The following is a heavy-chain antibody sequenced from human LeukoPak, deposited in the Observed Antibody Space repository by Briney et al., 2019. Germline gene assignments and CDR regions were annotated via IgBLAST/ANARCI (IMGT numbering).Heavy chain of an antibody. J-gene: IGHJ4*02. CDR3: ARHFPYSSGWYRYYFDY. Sequence: PSETLSLTCTVSGGSISSGGYYWGWIRQPPGKGLEWIGSIHYSGRTYYKPSLKSRVTISVDTSKNQFSLKLSSVTAADTAVYYCARHFPYSSGWYRYYFDYWGQGTLVTVSS. V-gene: IGHV4-39*01. D-gene: IGHD6-19*01. CDR1: GGSISSGGYY. CDR2: IHYSGRT.